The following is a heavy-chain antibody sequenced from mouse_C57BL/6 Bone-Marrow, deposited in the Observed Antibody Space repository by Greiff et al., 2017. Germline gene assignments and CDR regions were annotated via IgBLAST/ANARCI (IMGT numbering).Heavy chain of an antibody. CDR2: IDPENGDT. CDR3: TTGRGYGSFAY. Sequence: EVKLQESGAELVRPGASVKLSCTASGFNIKDDYMHWVKQRPEQGLEWIGWIDPENGDTEYASKFQGKATITADTSSNTAYLQLSSLTSEDTAVYYCTTGRGYGSFAYWGQGTLVTVSA. CDR1: GFNIKDDY. D-gene: IGHD2-2*01. V-gene: IGHV14-4*01. J-gene: IGHJ3*01.